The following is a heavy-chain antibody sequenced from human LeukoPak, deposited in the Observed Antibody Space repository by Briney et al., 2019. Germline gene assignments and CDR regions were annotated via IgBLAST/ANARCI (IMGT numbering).Heavy chain of an antibody. D-gene: IGHD6-6*01. Sequence: ASVKVSCKASGYTFTGYYMHWVRQAPGQGLEWMGRINPNSGGTNYAQKFQGRVTMTRDTSISTAYMELSRLRSDDTAVYYCARVVAARDWYSELWGRGNLVTVSS. V-gene: IGHV1-2*06. CDR3: ARVVAARDWYSEL. J-gene: IGHJ2*01. CDR2: INPNSGGT. CDR1: GYTFTGYY.